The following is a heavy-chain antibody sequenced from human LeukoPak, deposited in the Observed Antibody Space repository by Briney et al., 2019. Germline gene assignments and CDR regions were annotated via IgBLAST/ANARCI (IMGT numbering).Heavy chain of an antibody. Sequence: GGSLRLSCAASGFTFNNYNMNWVRQAPGKALEWVSSITSSGTYIFYADSVKGRFTISRDNAKNSLYLQMNSLRAEDTAIYYCARLYYGSGLSDFWGQGTLVTVSS. CDR1: GFTFNNYN. CDR3: ARLYYGSGLSDF. J-gene: IGHJ4*02. V-gene: IGHV3-21*01. D-gene: IGHD3-10*01. CDR2: ITSSGTYI.